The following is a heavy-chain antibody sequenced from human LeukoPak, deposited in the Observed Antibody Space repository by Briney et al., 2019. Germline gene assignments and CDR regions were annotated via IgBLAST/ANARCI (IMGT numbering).Heavy chain of an antibody. CDR1: GYTTTSYG. CDR2: ISAYNGNT. V-gene: IGHV1-18*01. CDR3: ASPYYYDKVGDAFDI. Sequence: WASVKVSCKASGYTTTSYGISLVRQATGQGLEWMGWISAYNGNTNYAQKLQGRVTMTTDTSTSAAYMELRSLRSDDTAVYYCASPYYYDKVGDAFDIWGQGTMVTVSS. J-gene: IGHJ3*02. D-gene: IGHD3-22*01.